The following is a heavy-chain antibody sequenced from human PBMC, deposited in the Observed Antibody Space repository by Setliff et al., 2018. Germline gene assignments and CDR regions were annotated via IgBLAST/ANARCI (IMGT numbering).Heavy chain of an antibody. CDR2: IRSRPDNYAT. V-gene: IGHV3-73*01. D-gene: IGHD1-26*01. J-gene: IGHJ5*02. CDR3: GRALLWSCEGRFDP. CDR1: GFTFSGSA. Sequence: GGSMRLSCVASGFTFSGSAMHWVRQASGKGLEWVGRIRSRPDNYATLYAASVKGRFSISRDDSKNRAYLQMNSMKTEDTAVYYCGRALLWSCEGRFDPWGQGTLVTVSS.